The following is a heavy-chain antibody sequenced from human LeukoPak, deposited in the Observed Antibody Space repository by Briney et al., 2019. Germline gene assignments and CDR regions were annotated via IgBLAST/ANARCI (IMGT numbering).Heavy chain of an antibody. CDR3: ARDREPADSSGYYYVDAFDI. Sequence: GGSLRLSCAVSGFTVSNNYMNWVRQAPGKGLEWVSVIYSGGSTYYADSVKGRFTISRDNAKNSLYLQMNSLRAEDTAVYYCARDREPADSSGYYYVDAFDIWGQGTMVTVSS. CDR1: GFTVSNNY. D-gene: IGHD3-22*01. J-gene: IGHJ3*02. CDR2: IYSGGST. V-gene: IGHV3-66*01.